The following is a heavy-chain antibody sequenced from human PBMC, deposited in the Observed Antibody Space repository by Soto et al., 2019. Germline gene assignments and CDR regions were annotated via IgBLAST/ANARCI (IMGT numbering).Heavy chain of an antibody. Sequence: SETLSLTCSVSGGSISSGYYYWSWIRQPPGKGLEWIGNIYYSGNTYYNPSLKSRLIISIDTSKNQFSLKVGSVTAADTAVYYCARGVGSHYDSYLAFDIWGQGTMVTVSS. D-gene: IGHD3-22*01. CDR3: ARGVGSHYDSYLAFDI. CDR2: IYYSGNT. J-gene: IGHJ3*02. V-gene: IGHV4-30-4*01. CDR1: GGSISSGYYY.